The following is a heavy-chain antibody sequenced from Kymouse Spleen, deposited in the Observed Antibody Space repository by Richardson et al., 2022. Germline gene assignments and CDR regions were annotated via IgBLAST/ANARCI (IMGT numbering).Heavy chain of an antibody. CDR1: GFTFSSYD. D-gene: IGHD3-10*01. Sequence: EVQLVESGGGLVQPGGSLRLSCAASGFTFSSYDMHWVRQATGKGLEWVSAIGTAGDTYYPGSVKGRFTISRENAKNSLYLQMNSLRAGDTAVYYCARAGGSGTYPDASGMDVWGQGTTVTVSS. V-gene: IGHV3-13*01. J-gene: IGHJ6*02. CDR3: ARAGGSGTYPDASGMDV. CDR2: IGTAGDT.